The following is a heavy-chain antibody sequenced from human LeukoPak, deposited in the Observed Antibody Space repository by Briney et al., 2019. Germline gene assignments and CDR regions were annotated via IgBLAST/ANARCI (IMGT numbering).Heavy chain of an antibody. J-gene: IGHJ4*02. CDR2: IKQDGSEK. CDR1: GFTFSSYW. D-gene: IGHD3-3*01. V-gene: IGHV3-7*01. CDR3: ASEVLRFLEWSPPVY. Sequence: GGSLRLSCAASGFTFSSYWMSWVRQAPGKGLEWVANIKQDGSEKYYVDSVKGRFTISRDNAKNSLYLQMNSLRAEDTAVYYCASEVLRFLEWSPPVYWGQGTLVTVSS.